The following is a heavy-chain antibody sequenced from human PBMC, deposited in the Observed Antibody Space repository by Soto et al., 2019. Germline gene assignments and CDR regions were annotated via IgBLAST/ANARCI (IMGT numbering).Heavy chain of an antibody. Sequence: QVQLQESGPGLVKPSETLSLTCTVSGGSISSYYWSLIRQPPGKGLEWIGYIYYSGSTNYNPSLKSRVTISVDTSKNQFSLKLTSVTAADTAVYYCARDSADGPFFDYWGQGTLVTVSS. CDR3: ARDSADGPFFDY. CDR1: GGSISSYY. D-gene: IGHD6-13*01. J-gene: IGHJ4*02. CDR2: IYYSGST. V-gene: IGHV4-59*01.